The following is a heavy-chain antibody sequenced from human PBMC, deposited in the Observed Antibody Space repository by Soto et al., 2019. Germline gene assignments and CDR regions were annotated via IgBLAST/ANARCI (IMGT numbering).Heavy chain of an antibody. V-gene: IGHV3-30-3*01. Sequence: EGALRLSCAASGFTFSSYAMHWVRQAPGKGLEWVAVISYDGSNKYYADSVKGRFTISRDNSKNTLYLQMNSLRAEDTAVYYCAREAAVVVAHYDYWGQGTLVTVSS. CDR3: AREAAVVVAHYDY. CDR1: GFTFSSYA. D-gene: IGHD2-15*01. CDR2: ISYDGSNK. J-gene: IGHJ4*02.